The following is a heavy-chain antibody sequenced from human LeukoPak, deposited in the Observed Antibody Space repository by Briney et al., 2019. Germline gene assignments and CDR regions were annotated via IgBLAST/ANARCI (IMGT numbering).Heavy chain of an antibody. J-gene: IGHJ4*02. CDR3: AKDTRAGG. CDR2: ISAGGDNA. CDR1: GFTFSSYA. V-gene: IGHV3-23*01. Sequence: GGSLRLSCAASGFTFSSYAMNWIRQAPGRGLEWVSGISAGGDNAHYADSVKGRFTISRDNSKNTLFLQMNSVRAEDTAVYYCAKDTRAGGWGQGTLVTVSS. D-gene: IGHD1-26*01.